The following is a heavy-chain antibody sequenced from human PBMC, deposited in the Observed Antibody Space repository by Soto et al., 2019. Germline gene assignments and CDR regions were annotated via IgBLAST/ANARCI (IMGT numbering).Heavy chain of an antibody. Sequence: SETLSLTCTVSGGSISTYYWSWIRQPPGKGLEWVGYIYYRGSTNYNPSLKSRVTTSVDTSKNQFSLKLTSVTPADTAVYYCARDRGGYDYAFDIWGQGKMVTFSS. CDR1: GGSISTYY. V-gene: IGHV4-59*01. CDR2: IYYRGST. CDR3: ARDRGGYDYAFDI. D-gene: IGHD5-12*01. J-gene: IGHJ3*02.